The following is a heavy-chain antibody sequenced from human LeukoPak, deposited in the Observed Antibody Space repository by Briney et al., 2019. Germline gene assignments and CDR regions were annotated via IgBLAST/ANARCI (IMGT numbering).Heavy chain of an antibody. CDR2: IYSGGST. V-gene: IGHV3-66*01. J-gene: IGHJ4*02. CDR3: ARAFGRGWLQSGRYFDY. D-gene: IGHD5-24*01. CDR1: GFTVSSNY. Sequence: GGSLRLSCAASGFTVSSNYMSWVRQAPGKGLEWVSVIYSGGSTYYADSVKGRFTISRDNSKNTLYLQMNSLRAEDTAVYYCARAFGRGWLQSGRYFDYWGQGTLVTVSS.